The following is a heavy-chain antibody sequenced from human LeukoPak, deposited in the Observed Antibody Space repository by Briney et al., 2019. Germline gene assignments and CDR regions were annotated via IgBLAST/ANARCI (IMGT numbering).Heavy chain of an antibody. V-gene: IGHV3-23*01. J-gene: IGHJ4*02. D-gene: IGHD5-24*01. Sequence: GGSLKLSCAASGFTLTTYAMSWVRQAPGKGLEWVSVISASDGSTYYADAVKGRFTISRDNSKNTLYLQMNSLRAEDTAVYYCAKERRWLPEGGIFDYWGQGTLVTVSS. CDR3: AKERRWLPEGGIFDY. CDR1: GFTLTTYA. CDR2: ISASDGST.